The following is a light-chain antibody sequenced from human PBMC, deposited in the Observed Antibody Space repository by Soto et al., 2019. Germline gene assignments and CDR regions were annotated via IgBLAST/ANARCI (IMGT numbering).Light chain of an antibody. CDR2: AAS. V-gene: IGKV1-39*01. J-gene: IGKJ4*01. CDR1: QSISSY. CDR3: QQYYEFPLT. Sequence: DIQMTQXPXSLSASVGDRVTITCRASQSISSYLNWYQQKPGKAPKLLIYAASSLQSGVPSRFSGSGSGTDFTPTISSMQTEDFATYYCQQYYEFPLTFGGGTKV.